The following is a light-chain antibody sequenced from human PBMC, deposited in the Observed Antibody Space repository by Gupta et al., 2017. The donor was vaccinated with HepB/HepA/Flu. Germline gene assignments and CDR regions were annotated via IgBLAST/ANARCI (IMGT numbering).Light chain of an antibody. CDR1: SSNIGSNT. J-gene: IGLJ1*01. CDR2: NNN. Sequence: QSLPTQPPSASGTPGQRVTTSCSGSSSNIGSNTVNWYQQLPGTAPPLLIYNNNQRPSGVPHECSCATNCASASPVTSSLHYEDEADDYYSASGDGIKDREVFGTGTKVTVL. CDR3: SASGDGIKDREV. V-gene: IGLV1-44*01.